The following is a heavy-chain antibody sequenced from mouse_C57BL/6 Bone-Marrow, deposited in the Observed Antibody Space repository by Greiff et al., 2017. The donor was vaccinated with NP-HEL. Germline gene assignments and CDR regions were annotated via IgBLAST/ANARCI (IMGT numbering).Heavy chain of an antibody. D-gene: IGHD1-1*01. CDR3: TPIVYYGSSYGYFDV. V-gene: IGHV14-4*01. Sequence: EVQLQQSGAELVRPGASVKLSCTASGFNIKDDYMHWVKQRPEQGLEWIGWIDPENGDTEYASKFQGKATITADTSSTTAYLQLSSLTSEDTAVYYCTPIVYYGSSYGYFDVWGTGTTVTVSS. CDR2: IDPENGDT. J-gene: IGHJ1*03. CDR1: GFNIKDDY.